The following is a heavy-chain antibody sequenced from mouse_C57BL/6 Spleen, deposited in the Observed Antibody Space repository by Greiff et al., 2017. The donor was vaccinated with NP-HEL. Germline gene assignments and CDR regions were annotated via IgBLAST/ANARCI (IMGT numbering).Heavy chain of an antibody. V-gene: IGHV5-4*01. J-gene: IGHJ2*01. CDR2: ISDGGSYT. D-gene: IGHD1-1*01. Sequence: EVQGVESGGGLVKPGGSLKLSCEASGFTFSSYAMSWVRQTPEKRLEWVATISDGGSYTNYPDNVKGRITITRDNAKNNLYLQMSHLKSEDTAMYYCARDRSTTVEDYFDYWGQGTTLTVSS. CDR1: GFTFSSYA. CDR3: ARDRSTTVEDYFDY.